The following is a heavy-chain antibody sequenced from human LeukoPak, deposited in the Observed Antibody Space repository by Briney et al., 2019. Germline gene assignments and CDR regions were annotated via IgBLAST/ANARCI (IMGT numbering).Heavy chain of an antibody. V-gene: IGHV3-74*01. J-gene: IGHJ6*03. Sequence: PGGSLRLXCAASGFTFSSYWMHWVRRAPGKGLVWVSRINSDGSSTSYADSVKGRFTISRDNAKNTLYLQMNSLRAEDTAVYYCASRAARSGYYYMGVWGKGTTVTVSS. D-gene: IGHD3-10*01. CDR3: ASRAARSGYYYMGV. CDR1: GFTFSSYW. CDR2: INSDGSST.